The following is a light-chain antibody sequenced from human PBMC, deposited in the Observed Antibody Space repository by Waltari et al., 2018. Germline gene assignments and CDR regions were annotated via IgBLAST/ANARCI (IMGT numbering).Light chain of an antibody. V-gene: IGKV3-11*01. CDR3: QQRGNWPPVT. J-gene: IGKJ4*02. CDR1: QSVSSY. CDR2: DAS. Sequence: EIVLTQSPATLSLSPGARATLSCRASQSVSSYLAWYQQKPGQAPRLLIYDASNRDTGIPARFSVRGSRTDFTLTSSSLEPEECGVYCCQQRGNWPPVTVGGGTKVE.